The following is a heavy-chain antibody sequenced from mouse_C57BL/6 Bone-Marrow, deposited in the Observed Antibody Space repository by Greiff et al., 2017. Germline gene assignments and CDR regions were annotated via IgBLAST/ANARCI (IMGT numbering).Heavy chain of an antibody. V-gene: IGHV10-3*01. Sequence: EVKVVESGGGLVQPKGSLKLSCAASGFTFNTYAMHWVRQAPGKGLEWVARIRSKSSNYATYYADSVTDRFTISRDDSQSMLYLQMNNLKTEDTAMYYCVRDRVRASSYAMDYWGQGTSVTVSS. CDR2: IRSKSSNYAT. CDR3: VRDRVRASSYAMDY. CDR1: GFTFNTYA. D-gene: IGHD3-3*01. J-gene: IGHJ4*01.